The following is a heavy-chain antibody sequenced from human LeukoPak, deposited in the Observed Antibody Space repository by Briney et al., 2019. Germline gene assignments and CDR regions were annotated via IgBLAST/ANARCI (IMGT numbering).Heavy chain of an antibody. V-gene: IGHV3-9*01. D-gene: IGHD6-19*01. CDR3: AKDGSGWYARYFDY. CDR1: GFTFDDYA. J-gene: IGHJ4*02. CDR2: ISWNSGSI. Sequence: GRSLRLSCAASGFTFDDYAMHWVRQAPGKGLEWVSGISWNSGSIGYADSVKGRFTISRDNAKNSLYLQMNSLGAEDTALYYCAKDGSGWYARYFDYWGQGTLVTVSS.